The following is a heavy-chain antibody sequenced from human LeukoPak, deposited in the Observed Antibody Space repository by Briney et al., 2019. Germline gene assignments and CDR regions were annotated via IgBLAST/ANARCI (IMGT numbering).Heavy chain of an antibody. CDR1: GGSISSSSYY. V-gene: IGHV4-39*07. D-gene: IGHD2-15*01. Sequence: SETLSLTCTVSGGSISSSSYYWGWIRQPPGKGLEWIGSIYYSGSTYYNPSLKSRVTISVDTSKNQFSLKLSSVTAADTAVYYCARVGAGYCSGGSCYGAHTFDIWGQGTMVTVSS. CDR3: ARVGAGYCSGGSCYGAHTFDI. CDR2: IYYSGST. J-gene: IGHJ3*02.